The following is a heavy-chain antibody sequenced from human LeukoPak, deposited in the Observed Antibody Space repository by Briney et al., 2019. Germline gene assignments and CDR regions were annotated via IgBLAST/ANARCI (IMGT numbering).Heavy chain of an antibody. CDR1: GFTFSNAW. V-gene: IGHV3-73*01. CDR3: TEQLANY. Sequence: PGGSLRLSCAASGFTFSNAWMSWVRQAPGKGLEWVGRIRSKANSYATAYAASVKGRFTISRDDSKNTAYLQMNSLKTEDTAVYYCTEQLANYWGQGTLVTVSS. CDR2: IRSKANSYAT. D-gene: IGHD6-13*01. J-gene: IGHJ4*02.